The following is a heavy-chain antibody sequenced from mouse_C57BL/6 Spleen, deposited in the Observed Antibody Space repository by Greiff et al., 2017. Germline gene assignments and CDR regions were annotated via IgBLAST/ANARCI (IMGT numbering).Heavy chain of an antibody. V-gene: IGHV1-55*01. Sequence: QVQLQQPGAELVKPGASVKMSCKASGYTFTSYWMTWVKQRPGQGLEWIGNINPGNGSTNYNEKFKSKATLTVDTSSSTAYMQLSSLTSEDSAVYYCARSSGYLYYFDYWGQGTTLTVSS. D-gene: IGHD3-2*02. CDR3: ARSSGYLYYFDY. CDR1: GYTFTSYW. CDR2: INPGNGST. J-gene: IGHJ2*01.